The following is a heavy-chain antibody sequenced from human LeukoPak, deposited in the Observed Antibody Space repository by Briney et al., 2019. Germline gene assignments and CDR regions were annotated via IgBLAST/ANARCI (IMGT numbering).Heavy chain of an antibody. CDR1: GFTFSSYA. Sequence: PGGSLRLSCAASGFTFSSYAMHWVRQAPGKGLEGVAVISYDGSNKYYADSVKGRFTISRDNSKNTLYLQMNSLRAEDTAVYYCARWGRIAAAGGGHFDYWGQGTLVTVSS. D-gene: IGHD6-13*01. J-gene: IGHJ4*02. CDR3: ARWGRIAAAGGGHFDY. CDR2: ISYDGSNK. V-gene: IGHV3-30-3*01.